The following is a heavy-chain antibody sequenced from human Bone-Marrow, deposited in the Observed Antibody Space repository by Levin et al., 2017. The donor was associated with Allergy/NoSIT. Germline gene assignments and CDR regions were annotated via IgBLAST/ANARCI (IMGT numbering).Heavy chain of an antibody. CDR2: INPNTGVT. CDR3: TRGAGTEY. CDR1: GYFFIGYY. Sequence: ASVKVSCKASGYFFIGYYIHWVRQAPGRGLEWIGWINPNTGVTKSAQNFLGRVTLTSDTSIITAYMDLTGLRIDDSAVYYCTRGAGTEYWGQGTLVAVSS. D-gene: IGHD6-19*01. J-gene: IGHJ4*02. V-gene: IGHV1-2*02.